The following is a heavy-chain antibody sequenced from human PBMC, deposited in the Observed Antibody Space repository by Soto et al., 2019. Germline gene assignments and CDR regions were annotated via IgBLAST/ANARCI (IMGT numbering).Heavy chain of an antibody. CDR2: ISQDGS. Sequence: QVQLVESGGGVVQPGRSLRLSCAASGFIFSKYKMHWVRRAPGKGLEWLALISQDGSNSVKGRFTISRDNSKNRVYLQLNNLRPEDTAVYYCAKGDSSGLYVFHSWGQGTLVTVSS. J-gene: IGHJ5*02. CDR1: GFIFSKYK. V-gene: IGHV3-30*18. D-gene: IGHD6-19*01. CDR3: AKGDSSGLYVFHS.